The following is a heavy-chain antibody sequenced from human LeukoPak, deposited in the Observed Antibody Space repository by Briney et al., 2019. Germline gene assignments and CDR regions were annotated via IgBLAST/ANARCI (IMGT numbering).Heavy chain of an antibody. D-gene: IGHD2-15*01. CDR1: GYSISSGYY. J-gene: IGHJ4*02. CDR2: IYHTGST. V-gene: IGHV4-38-2*02. Sequence: PSETLSLTCTVSGYSISSGYYWGWIRQPPGKGLEWIGSIYHTGSTNYNPSLKSRVTISVDTSKNQFSLKLSSVTAADTAVYYCARGRCSGGSCHDGEVSIFTYYFDYWGQGTLVTVSS. CDR3: ARGRCSGGSCHDGEVSIFTYYFDY.